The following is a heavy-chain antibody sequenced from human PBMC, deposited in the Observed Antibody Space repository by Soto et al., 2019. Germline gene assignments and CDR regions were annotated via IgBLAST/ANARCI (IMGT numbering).Heavy chain of an antibody. D-gene: IGHD6-13*01. Sequence: PGGSLRLSCAASGFTFNRHWMHWVRQAPGKGLVWVSRINSDASSTNYADSVKGRFTISRDNAKNTLYLQMNSLRAEETAMYYCASGLEEHSSNWYDYWGQGTLVPVSS. CDR1: GFTFNRHW. CDR3: ASGLEEHSSNWYDY. J-gene: IGHJ4*02. V-gene: IGHV3-74*01. CDR2: INSDASST.